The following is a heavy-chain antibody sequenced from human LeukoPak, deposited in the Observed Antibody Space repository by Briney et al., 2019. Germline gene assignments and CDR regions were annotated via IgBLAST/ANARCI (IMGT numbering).Heavy chain of an antibody. D-gene: IGHD3-22*01. J-gene: IGHJ3*02. V-gene: IGHV4-59*12. CDR2: IYYSGST. CDR1: GGSISSYY. CDR3: ARVGSGYPSDAFDI. Sequence: SETLSLTCTVSGGSISSYYWSWIRQPPGKGLEWIGYIYYSGSTNYNPSLKSRVTISVDTSKNQFSLKLSSVTAADTAVYYCARVGSGYPSDAFDIWGQGTMVTVSS.